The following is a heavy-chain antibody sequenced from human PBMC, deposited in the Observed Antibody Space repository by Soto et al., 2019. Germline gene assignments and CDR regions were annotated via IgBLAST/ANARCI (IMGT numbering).Heavy chain of an antibody. Sequence: GGSLRLSCAASGFTFSSYWMHWVRQAPGKGLVWVSRINSDGSSTSYADSVKGRFTISRDNAKNTLYLQMNSLRAEDTAVYYCARVPERCLEWSPTMDVWGKGTTVTVSS. CDR1: GFTFSSYW. V-gene: IGHV3-74*01. CDR3: ARVPERCLEWSPTMDV. D-gene: IGHD3-3*01. J-gene: IGHJ6*03. CDR2: INSDGSST.